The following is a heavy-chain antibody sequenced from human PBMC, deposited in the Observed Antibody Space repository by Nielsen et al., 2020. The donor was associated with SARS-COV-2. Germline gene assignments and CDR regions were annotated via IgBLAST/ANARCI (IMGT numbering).Heavy chain of an antibody. Sequence: WIRQPPGKGLQWIASIYYSGSTHYNPSLKSRISISPDTSKNQFSLKLSAVTASDTAVYYCARGYTYSYNYFHPWGQGTLVTVSS. D-gene: IGHD5-18*01. V-gene: IGHV4-39*07. J-gene: IGHJ5*02. CDR2: IYYSGST. CDR3: ARGYTYSYNYFHP.